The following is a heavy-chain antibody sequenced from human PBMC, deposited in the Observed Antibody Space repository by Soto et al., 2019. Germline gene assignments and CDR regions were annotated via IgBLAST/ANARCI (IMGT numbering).Heavy chain of an antibody. Sequence: GASVKVSCKTSGATFSSYAITWVRQAPGRGLEWMGGIVPTVDTSTYGQKFQGRVTISADESMTTAYMELRGLRSEDTAVYYCVRGPDYEGYFDYWGQGTLVTVSS. CDR1: GATFSSYA. D-gene: IGHD3-22*01. CDR3: VRGPDYEGYFDY. J-gene: IGHJ4*02. V-gene: IGHV1-69*13. CDR2: IVPTVDTS.